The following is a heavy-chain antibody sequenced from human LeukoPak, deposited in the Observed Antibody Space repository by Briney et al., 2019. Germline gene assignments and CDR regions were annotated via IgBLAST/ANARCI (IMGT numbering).Heavy chain of an antibody. CDR1: GYTFTSYY. CDR2: INPSGGRT. D-gene: IGHD2-2*01. CDR3: ARANREGFTTSWYYFDY. Sequence: ASVKVSCKASGYTFTSYYMHWVRQAPGQGLEWMGIINPSGGRTSYAQKFQGRVTMTWDMSTSTVYMELSSLRSDDTAAYYCARANREGFTTSWYYFDYWGQGTPVTVSS. J-gene: IGHJ4*02. V-gene: IGHV1-46*01.